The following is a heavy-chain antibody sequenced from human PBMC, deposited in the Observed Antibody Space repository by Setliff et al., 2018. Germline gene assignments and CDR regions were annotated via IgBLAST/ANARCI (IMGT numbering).Heavy chain of an antibody. Sequence: GESLKISCGASGFTFTSYAMNWVRQAPGKGLEWVSGISGGGSRTYYADSVKGRFTVSRDNSKNTLFLQMNSLRGEDTAVYYCARDTSGRDAFDIWGQGTTVTVSS. CDR1: GFTFTSYA. CDR2: ISGGGSRT. CDR3: ARDTSGRDAFDI. V-gene: IGHV3-23*01. J-gene: IGHJ3*02. D-gene: IGHD6-19*01.